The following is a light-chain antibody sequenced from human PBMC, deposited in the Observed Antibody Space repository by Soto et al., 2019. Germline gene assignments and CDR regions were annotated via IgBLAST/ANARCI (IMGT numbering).Light chain of an antibody. CDR1: QSVSSN. CDR2: DAS. Sequence: EIVLTQSPGTLSLSPGERDTLSCRASQSVSSNLAWYQQKSGQAPRLLIYDASTRATGIPARFSGSGSGTEFTLTISSLQFEDFAVYYCQQYNNWPPWTFGQGTKVDIK. V-gene: IGKV3-15*01. CDR3: QQYNNWPPWT. J-gene: IGKJ1*01.